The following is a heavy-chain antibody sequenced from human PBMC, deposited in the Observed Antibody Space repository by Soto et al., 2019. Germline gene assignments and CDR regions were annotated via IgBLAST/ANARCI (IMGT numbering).Heavy chain of an antibody. J-gene: IGHJ4*02. D-gene: IGHD1-26*01. CDR3: VGGSPFEY. CDR2: VKSKNDGGAI. CDR1: GFTFTSAW. Sequence: GGSLRLSCAGSGFTFTSAWMNWVRQAPGKGLEWVGRVKSKNDGGAIDYGTPVKGRFIITRDDSKNTAYLQMNSLKIEDTGVYYCVGGSPFEYWGQGTLVAVSS. V-gene: IGHV3-15*05.